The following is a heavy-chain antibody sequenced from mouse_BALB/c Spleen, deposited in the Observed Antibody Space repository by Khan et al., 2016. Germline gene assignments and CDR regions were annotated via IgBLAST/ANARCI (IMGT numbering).Heavy chain of an antibody. V-gene: IGHV1-9*01. J-gene: IGHJ4*01. CDR3: ARFYDDYDYGMDY. CDR2: ILPGSGSS. D-gene: IGHD2-4*01. Sequence: QVQLKQSGAELMKPGASVKISCKATGYTFSTYWIEWVKQRPGHGLEWIGEILPGSGSSNYNEKLKGKATFTADTSSNTAYMQLSSLTSEDSAVYYCARFYDDYDYGMDYWGQGTSVTVSS. CDR1: GYTFSTYW.